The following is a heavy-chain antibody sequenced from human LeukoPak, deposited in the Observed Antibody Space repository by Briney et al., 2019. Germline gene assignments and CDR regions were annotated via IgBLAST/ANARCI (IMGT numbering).Heavy chain of an antibody. V-gene: IGHV3-30*18. CDR2: ISYDGSNK. CDR3: AKELTSSSGYLHYFDY. J-gene: IGHJ4*02. Sequence: GGSLRLSCAASGFTFSSYGMHWVRQAPGKGLEWVAVISYDGSNKYYADSVKGRFTISRDNSKNTLYLQMNSLRAEDTAVYYCAKELTSSSGYLHYFDYWGQGTLVTVSS. CDR1: GFTFSSYG. D-gene: IGHD6-13*01.